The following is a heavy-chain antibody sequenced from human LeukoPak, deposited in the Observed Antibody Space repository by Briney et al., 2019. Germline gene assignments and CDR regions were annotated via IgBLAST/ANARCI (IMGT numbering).Heavy chain of an antibody. CDR3: ARAPTSPTFGSGSYFDY. J-gene: IGHJ4*02. CDR2: IYPGDSDT. Sequence: GESLRISCKGSGYSFTSYWVGWVRQMPGRGLEWMGIIYPGDSDTRYSPSFQGQVTISADKSISTAYLQWSSLTASDTAIYYCARAPTSPTFGSGSYFDYWGQGTLVTVSS. D-gene: IGHD3-10*01. CDR1: GYSFTSYW. V-gene: IGHV5-51*01.